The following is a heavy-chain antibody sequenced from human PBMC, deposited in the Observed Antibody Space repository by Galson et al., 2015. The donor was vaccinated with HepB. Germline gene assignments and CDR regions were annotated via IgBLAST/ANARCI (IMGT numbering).Heavy chain of an antibody. J-gene: IGHJ4*02. CDR3: AKNRDYARDLHY. CDR1: GFTFSDYG. V-gene: IGHV3-30*02. Sequence: SLRLSCATSGFTFSDYGMHWVRQAPGKGLEWVAFIRNDGSNRYSADSVKGRFTISRDNSKNTLYLQMNSLRVEDTAVYYCAKNRDYARDLHYWGQGTLVTVSS. CDR2: IRNDGSNR. D-gene: IGHD4-17*01.